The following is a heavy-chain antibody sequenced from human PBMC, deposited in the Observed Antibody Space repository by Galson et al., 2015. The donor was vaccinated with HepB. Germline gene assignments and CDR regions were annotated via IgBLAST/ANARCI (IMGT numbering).Heavy chain of an antibody. D-gene: IGHD2-21*01. Sequence: SLRLSCAASGFTFSSYAMSWVRQAPGKGLEWLSVISGSGRNTWCADSVKGRFTISRDNSKNTLCLQMNSLRAEDTAVYYCAKAAGDVVVIAARAFDIWGQGTMVTVSS. CDR2: ISGSGRNT. V-gene: IGHV3-23*01. J-gene: IGHJ3*02. CDR1: GFTFSSYA. CDR3: AKAAGDVVVIAARAFDI.